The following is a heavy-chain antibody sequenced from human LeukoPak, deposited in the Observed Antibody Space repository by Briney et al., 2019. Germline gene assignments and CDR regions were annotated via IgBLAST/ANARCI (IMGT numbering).Heavy chain of an antibody. V-gene: IGHV4-34*01. CDR3: ARGIVGATTNHYFYGMDV. CDR1: GGSFSGYY. CDR2: INHSGST. J-gene: IGHJ6*02. Sequence: SETLSLTCAVYGGSFSGYYWSWIRQPPGKGLEWIGEINHSGSTNYNPSLKSRVTISVDTSKNQFSLKLSSVSAADTALYHCARGIVGATTNHYFYGMDVWGQGTTVTVSS. D-gene: IGHD1-26*01.